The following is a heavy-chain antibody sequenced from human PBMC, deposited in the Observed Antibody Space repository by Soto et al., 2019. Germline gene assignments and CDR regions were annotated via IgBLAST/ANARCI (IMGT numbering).Heavy chain of an antibody. J-gene: IGHJ3*02. Sequence: QVQLVQSGAEVKKPGASVKVSCKASGYTFTSYGISWVRQAPGQGLEWMGWISAYNGNTNYAQKLQGRVPMTTATSTSTAYMELRSLRSDDTAVYYCARDRTTRWGVGKAFDIWGQGTMVTVSS. CDR1: GYTFTSYG. V-gene: IGHV1-18*04. D-gene: IGHD1-1*01. CDR3: ARDRTTRWGVGKAFDI. CDR2: ISAYNGNT.